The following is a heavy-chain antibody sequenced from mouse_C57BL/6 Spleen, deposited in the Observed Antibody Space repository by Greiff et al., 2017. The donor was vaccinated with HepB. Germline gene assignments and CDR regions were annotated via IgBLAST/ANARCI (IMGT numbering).Heavy chain of an antibody. CDR3: VRGGLRRNNAMDY. J-gene: IGHJ4*01. D-gene: IGHD2-4*01. Sequence: EVKLVESGGGLVQPKGSLKLSCAASGFSFNTYAMNWVRQAPGKGLEWVARIRSKSNNYATSYADSVKDRFTISRDDSESMLYLQMNNLKTEDTAMYYCVRGGLRRNNAMDYWGQGTSVTVSS. CDR2: IRSKSNNYAT. V-gene: IGHV10-1*01. CDR1: GFSFNTYA.